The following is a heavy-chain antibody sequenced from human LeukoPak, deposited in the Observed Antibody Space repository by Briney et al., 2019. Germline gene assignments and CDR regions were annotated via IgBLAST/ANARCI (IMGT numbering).Heavy chain of an antibody. CDR1: GGSISSYY. CDR3: ARGVRYCSGGSCYSGYYYYMDV. Sequence: SETLSLTCTVSGGSISSYYWSWIRQPPGKGLEWIGYIYYSGSTNYNPSLKSRVTISVDTSKNQFSLKLSSVTAADTAVYYCARGVRYCSGGSCYSGYYYYMDVWGKGTTVTVSS. V-gene: IGHV4-59*12. CDR2: IYYSGST. D-gene: IGHD2-15*01. J-gene: IGHJ6*03.